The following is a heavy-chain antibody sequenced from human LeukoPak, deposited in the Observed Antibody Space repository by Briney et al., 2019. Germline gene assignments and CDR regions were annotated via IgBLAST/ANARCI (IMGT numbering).Heavy chain of an antibody. Sequence: PGGSLRLPWEASGFTFVGYWMTWVRQAPGKGLEWVANMNQDGSEEHYADSVKGRFTISRDNHGNSVFLQMDSLRAEDTAVYYCAIHSSSQSFDYWGQGTLVTVSS. CDR2: MNQDGSEE. J-gene: IGHJ4*02. D-gene: IGHD6-13*01. CDR3: AIHSSSQSFDY. CDR1: GFTFVGYW. V-gene: IGHV3-7*01.